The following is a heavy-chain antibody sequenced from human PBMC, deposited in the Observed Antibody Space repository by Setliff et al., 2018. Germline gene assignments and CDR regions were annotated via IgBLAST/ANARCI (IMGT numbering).Heavy chain of an antibody. CDR3: ARVSGRLWFLGGLDY. CDR2: FIPIFGTA. CDR1: GYNFITTG. D-gene: IGHD5-18*01. V-gene: IGHV1-69*05. Sequence: SVKVSCKTSGYNFITTGISWVRQAPGQGPEWMGGFIPIFGTANYAQKFQGRVTITTDESTSTAYMELSSLRSEDTAVYYCARVSGRLWFLGGLDYWGQGTLVTVSS. J-gene: IGHJ4*02.